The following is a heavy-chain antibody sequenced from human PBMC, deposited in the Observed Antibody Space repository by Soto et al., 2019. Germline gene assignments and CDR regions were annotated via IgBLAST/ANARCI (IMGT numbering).Heavy chain of an antibody. V-gene: IGHV4-31*03. CDR1: GVSLTSGTYY. D-gene: IGHD6-25*01. J-gene: IGHJ4*02. CDR3: ASTADFFDY. CDR2: IFYSGST. Sequence: QVQLQESGPGLVKPSQTLSLTCSVSGVSLTSGTYYWSWIRQHPGKGLEWIGYIFYSGSTDYNPSLQRRVNISVDTSKNQFSLKLSSVTAADTAVYYCASTADFFDYWGQGTLVTVSS.